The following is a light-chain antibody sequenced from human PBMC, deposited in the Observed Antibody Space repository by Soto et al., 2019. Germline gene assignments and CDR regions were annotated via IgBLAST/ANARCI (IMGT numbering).Light chain of an antibody. CDR3: QRYYNAPCT. V-gene: IGKV1-27*01. J-gene: IGKJ4*01. Sequence: DIQVTQYPSSLSASVGDRVTITCRASQGIKNYLAWYQQKPGEIPKLLIYAASTLESGIPPRFSGSGSGTDFTLTINNLQPEDVATYYCQRYYNAPCTFGGWTKVEIK. CDR1: QGIKNY. CDR2: AAS.